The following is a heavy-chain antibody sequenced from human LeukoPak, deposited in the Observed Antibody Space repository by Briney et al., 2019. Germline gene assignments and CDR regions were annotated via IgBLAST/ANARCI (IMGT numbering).Heavy chain of an antibody. D-gene: IGHD3-22*01. CDR1: GFTFSSYA. Sequence: PGGSLRLSCAASGFTFSSYAISWVRQAPGKGLEWVSAISGSGGSTYYADSVKGRFTISRDNSKNTLYLQMNSLRAEDTAVYYCAKARYYDSSGPPSFQHWGQGTLVTVSS. CDR2: ISGSGGST. V-gene: IGHV3-23*01. CDR3: AKARYYDSSGPPSFQH. J-gene: IGHJ1*01.